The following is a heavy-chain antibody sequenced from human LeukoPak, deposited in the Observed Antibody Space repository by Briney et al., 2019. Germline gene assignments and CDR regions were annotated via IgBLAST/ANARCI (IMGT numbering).Heavy chain of an antibody. J-gene: IGHJ4*02. CDR2: IKPDSGNT. V-gene: IGHV1-2*02. D-gene: IGHD3-10*01. Sequence: ASVKVSCKASGYTFSGYYIHWVRQAPGQGLEWMGLIKPDSGNTKYPQKFQGRVTMTTDTSTSTAYMELRSLRSDDTAVYYCARAAANYYGSGSYVGYWGQGTLVTVSS. CDR1: GYTFSGYY. CDR3: ARAAANYYGSGSYVGY.